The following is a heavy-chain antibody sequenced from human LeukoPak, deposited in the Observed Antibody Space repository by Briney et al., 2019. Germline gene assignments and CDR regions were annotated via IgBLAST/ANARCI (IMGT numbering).Heavy chain of an antibody. CDR3: ARVRDSSSWYGGFDH. Sequence: GRSLRLYCAAWGFTFSSYGMHWVRQARGKELEGVAVIWYDGSNKYYADAVKGRFTISRDNSKNTMYLQMNSLRAEDTAVYYCARVRDSSSWYGGFDHWGQGTLVTVSS. CDR1: GFTFSSYG. CDR2: IWYDGSNK. D-gene: IGHD6-13*01. J-gene: IGHJ4*02. V-gene: IGHV3-33*08.